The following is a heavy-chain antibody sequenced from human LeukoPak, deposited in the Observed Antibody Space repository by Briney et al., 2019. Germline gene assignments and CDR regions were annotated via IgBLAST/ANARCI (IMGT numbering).Heavy chain of an antibody. J-gene: IGHJ4*02. D-gene: IGHD3-10*01. CDR3: ARGQVLDY. V-gene: IGHV4-34*01. CDR1: GGSFSGYY. Sequence: PSETLSLTCAVYGGSFSGYYWSWIRQPPGKGLEWIGEINHSGSTNYNPSLKSRVTISVGTSKNQFSLKLSPVTAADTAVYYCARGQVLDYWGQGTLVTVSS. CDR2: INHSGST.